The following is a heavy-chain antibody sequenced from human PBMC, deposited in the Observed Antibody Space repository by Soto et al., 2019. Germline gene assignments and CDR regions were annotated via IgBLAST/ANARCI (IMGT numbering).Heavy chain of an antibody. Sequence: QVQLVQSGAEVKKPGSSVKVSCKASGGTFSSYTISWVRQAPGQGLEWMGRIIPILGIANYAQKFQGRVTSIADKATSKAYMGVSRLRSEDTVVYYWARATQPVHPNEFDPWGQGTLVTVAS. CDR1: GGTFSSYT. V-gene: IGHV1-69*02. CDR3: ARATQPVHPNEFDP. CDR2: IIPILGIA. J-gene: IGHJ5*02. D-gene: IGHD1-1*01.